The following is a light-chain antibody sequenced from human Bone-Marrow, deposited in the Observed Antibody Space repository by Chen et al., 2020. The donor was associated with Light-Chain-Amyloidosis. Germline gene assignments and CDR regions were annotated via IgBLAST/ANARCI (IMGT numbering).Light chain of an antibody. CDR3: QQYGTSPLT. CDR1: QTISSNY. J-gene: IGKJ4*01. CDR2: GSS. Sequence: EIVLTQSPGTLSLSPGEGANLSCRASQTISSNYLTWYQQKFGQAPRLLIYGSSSRATGIPDRFTGSGSGTDCTLTSNTLEPEDFAMYYCQQYGTSPLTFGGGTKVEIK. V-gene: IGKV3-20*01.